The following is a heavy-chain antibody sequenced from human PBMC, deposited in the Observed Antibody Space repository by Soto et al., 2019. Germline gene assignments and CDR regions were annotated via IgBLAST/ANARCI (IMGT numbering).Heavy chain of an antibody. CDR2: IYWNDDK. CDR1: GFSLSTSGVV. D-gene: IGHD6-19*01. J-gene: IGHJ4*02. V-gene: IGHV2-5*01. Sequence: QITLKESGPTLVKPTQTLTLTCTFSGFSLSTSGVVVGWIRQPPGKALEWLALIYWNDDKRYSPSLKSRLTITKDTSKNQVVLTMTNMDPVDTATYYCAHTVEYSSGWPVDYWGQGTLVTVSS. CDR3: AHTVEYSSGWPVDY.